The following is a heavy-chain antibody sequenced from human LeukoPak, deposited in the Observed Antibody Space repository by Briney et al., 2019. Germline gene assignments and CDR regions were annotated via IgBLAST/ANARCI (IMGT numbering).Heavy chain of an antibody. CDR2: IYYSGST. Sequence: KLSETLSLTCTVSGGSISSYYWSWIRQPPGKGLEWVGYIYYSGSTNYNPSLKSRVTISVDTSKNQFSLKLSSVTAADTAVYYCARATVVTAGAYYYYCYMDVWGKGTTVTISS. J-gene: IGHJ6*03. V-gene: IGHV4-59*01. D-gene: IGHD4-23*01. CDR1: GGSISSYY. CDR3: ARATVVTAGAYYYYCYMDV.